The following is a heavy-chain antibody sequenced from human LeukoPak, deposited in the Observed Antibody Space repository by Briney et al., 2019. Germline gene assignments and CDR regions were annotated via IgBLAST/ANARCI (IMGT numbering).Heavy chain of an antibody. Sequence: GGSLRLSCVVSGFTFSTSAMSWVRQAPGKGLEWVSGISESGGSTYYADSVKGRFTISRDNSKNTLYLQMNSLRAEDTAVYYCARGPLTIFGVVIGYYFDYWGQGTLVTVSS. J-gene: IGHJ4*02. CDR3: ARGPLTIFGVVIGYYFDY. V-gene: IGHV3-23*01. CDR2: ISESGGST. D-gene: IGHD3-3*01. CDR1: GFTFSTSA.